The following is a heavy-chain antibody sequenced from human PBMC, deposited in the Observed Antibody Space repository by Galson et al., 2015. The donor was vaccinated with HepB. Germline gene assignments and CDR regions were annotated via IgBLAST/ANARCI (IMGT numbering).Heavy chain of an antibody. V-gene: IGHV3-21*01. D-gene: IGHD2-8*02. CDR2: ISSSSKYI. Sequence: SLRLSCAASGFTFSDYAMNWVRQAPGKGLEWVSSISSSSKYIYYADSVKGRFAASRDNAKNSLYLQMNSLRAEDTAVYYCARGLALAPYCTGGTTCYSPNDYWGQGTLVTVSS. J-gene: IGHJ4*02. CDR1: GFTFSDYA. CDR3: ARGLALAPYCTGGTTCYSPNDY.